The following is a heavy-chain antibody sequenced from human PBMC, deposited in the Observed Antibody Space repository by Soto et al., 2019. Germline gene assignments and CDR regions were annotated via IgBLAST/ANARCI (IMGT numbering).Heavy chain of an antibody. CDR1: GGSISRNGYY. J-gene: IGHJ4*02. CDR3: ACPSFTVRMVVIDYFDY. Sequence: LAITANASGGSISRNGYYRGWIRQPPGKGLELIGSIYYSGSTYYNPSLNSRVTISVDTSKNLLSLRLNSVTAADTAVYYCACPSFTVRMVVIDYFDYWGQGSLVTVSS. D-gene: IGHD3-22*01. V-gene: IGHV4-39*02. CDR2: IYYSGST.